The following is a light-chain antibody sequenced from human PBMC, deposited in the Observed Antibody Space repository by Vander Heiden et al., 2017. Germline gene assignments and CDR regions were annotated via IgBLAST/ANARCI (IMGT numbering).Light chain of an antibody. CDR3: NSRDSTGSHEV. CDR1: SLRNYY. Sequence: SSELTQDPAVSVSLGQTVRVTCQGDSLRNYYPSWYQKRPGQAPILVVDGNNGRPSGIPDRFAGSSSGNTAYLTITGAQAEDEADYYGNSRDSTGSHEVFGTGTTVTVL. J-gene: IGLJ1*01. V-gene: IGLV3-19*01. CDR2: GNN.